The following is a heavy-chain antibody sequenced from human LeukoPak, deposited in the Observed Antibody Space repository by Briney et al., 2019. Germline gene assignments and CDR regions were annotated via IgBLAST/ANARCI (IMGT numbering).Heavy chain of an antibody. Sequence: QTGGSLRLSCAASGFTFTTSWLSRVRQAPGKGLEWVANIKPDGSDKYYVDSVKGRFTISRDNAKNSLYLQMNSLRAEDTAVYYCASLSSIVATYWGQGTLVTVSS. CDR1: GFTFTTSW. D-gene: IGHD5-12*01. V-gene: IGHV3-7*01. CDR2: IKPDGSDK. J-gene: IGHJ4*02. CDR3: ASLSSIVATY.